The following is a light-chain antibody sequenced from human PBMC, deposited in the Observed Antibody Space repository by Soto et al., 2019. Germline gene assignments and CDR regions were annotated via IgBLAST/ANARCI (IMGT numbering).Light chain of an antibody. CDR2: DVS. CDR3: CSYAGSYTYV. V-gene: IGLV2-11*01. J-gene: IGLJ1*01. CDR1: SSDVGGYNY. Sequence: QSVLTQPRSVSGSPGQSVTISCTGTSSDVGGYNYVSWYQHHQGKAPKLMIYDVSKRPSGVPDRFSGSKSGNTASLTISGLQAEDEADYYCCSYAGSYTYVFGTGTKVTVL.